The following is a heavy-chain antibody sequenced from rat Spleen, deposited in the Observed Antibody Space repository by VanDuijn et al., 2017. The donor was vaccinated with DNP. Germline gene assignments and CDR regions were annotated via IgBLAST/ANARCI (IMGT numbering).Heavy chain of an antibody. CDR2: ISYAGGST. D-gene: IGHD1-12*02. Sequence: EVQLVESGGGLVQPGRSLKLSCAASGLTFSNYAMAWVRQAPTKGLEVVAYISYAGGSTYYGDSVKGRFTISRDNAKSTLYLQMDSLRSEDTATYYCARHYYDGYYAMDAWGQGTSVTVSS. V-gene: IGHV5-29*01. CDR3: ARHYYDGYYAMDA. CDR1: GLTFSNYA. J-gene: IGHJ4*01.